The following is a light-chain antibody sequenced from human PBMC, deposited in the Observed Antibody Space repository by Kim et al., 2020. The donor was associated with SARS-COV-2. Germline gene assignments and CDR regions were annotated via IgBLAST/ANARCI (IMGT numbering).Light chain of an antibody. Sequence: DIQLTHSPSFLSASVGDRVTINCRASQGISSYLAWYQQKPGKAPKLLIYAASTLQSGVPSRFSGSGSGTEFTLTISSLQPEDFATYYCQQLNNYTWTFGQGTKVDIK. CDR2: AAS. CDR1: QGISSY. J-gene: IGKJ1*01. CDR3: QQLNNYTWT. V-gene: IGKV1-9*01.